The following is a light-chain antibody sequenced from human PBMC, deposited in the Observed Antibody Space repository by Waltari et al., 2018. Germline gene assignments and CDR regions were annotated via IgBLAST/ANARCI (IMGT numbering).Light chain of an antibody. CDR2: EVS. Sequence: QSALTQPASVSGSPGQSITISCTGTSNDVGGYGYVSWYQQYPGKAPKLIIYEVSYRPSGISTRFSVSKSGNTASLTISGLQAEDEADYYCSSHTSSVPHVFGTGTRVTVV. V-gene: IGLV2-14*01. CDR1: SNDVGGYGY. CDR3: SSHTSSVPHV. J-gene: IGLJ1*01.